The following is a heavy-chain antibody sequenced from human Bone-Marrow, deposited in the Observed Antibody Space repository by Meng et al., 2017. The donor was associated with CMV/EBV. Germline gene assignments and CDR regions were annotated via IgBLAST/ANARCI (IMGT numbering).Heavy chain of an antibody. V-gene: IGHV3-30*02. CDR2: IRYDGSNK. D-gene: IGHD2/OR15-2a*01. CDR3: AKEAWSNTDHYDCYGMDA. CDR1: GLTLTSYG. J-gene: IGHJ6*02. Sequence: GRSLRLSCSASGLTLTSYGMHWVRQAPGKGLEWVAFIRYDGSNKYYADSVKGRFTISRDNSKTTLYLQMNSLRAEDTGVYYCAKEAWSNTDHYDCYGMDAWGQGTTVTVCS.